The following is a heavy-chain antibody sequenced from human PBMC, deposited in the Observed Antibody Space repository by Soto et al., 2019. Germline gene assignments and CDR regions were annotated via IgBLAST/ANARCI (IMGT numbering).Heavy chain of an antibody. CDR1: GFTFSSYS. V-gene: IGHV3-21*01. Sequence: PGGSLRLSCAASGFTFSSYSMNWVRQAPGKGLEWVSSISSSSSYIYYADSVKGRFTISRDNAKNSLYLQMNSLRAEDTAVYYCGASGYWAQVKYYYYGMDVWGQGTTVTVSS. CDR2: ISSSSSYI. CDR3: GASGYWAQVKYYYYGMDV. J-gene: IGHJ6*02. D-gene: IGHD3-3*01.